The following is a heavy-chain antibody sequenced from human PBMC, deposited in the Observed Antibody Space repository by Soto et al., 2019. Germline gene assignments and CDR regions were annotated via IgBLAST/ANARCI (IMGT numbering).Heavy chain of an antibody. Sequence: SLRLSCVASGFNFDDHVMHWVRQVPGKGLEWVGHINWDGYSIGYGGSVRGRFTISRDNAKSTLYLQMNSLRSADTAVYYCARSWSGSTSGRVDVWGQGTTVTVSS. J-gene: IGHJ6*02. V-gene: IGHV3-9*01. D-gene: IGHD3-3*01. CDR2: INWDGYSI. CDR1: GFNFDDHV. CDR3: ARSWSGSTSGRVDV.